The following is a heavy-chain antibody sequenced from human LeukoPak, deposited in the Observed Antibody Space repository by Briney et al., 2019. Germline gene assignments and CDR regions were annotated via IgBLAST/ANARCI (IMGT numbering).Heavy chain of an antibody. CDR1: GDTFTRNG. CDR3: ARVGGGGYCSSTSCHLLF. V-gene: IGHV1-18*01. D-gene: IGHD2-2*01. CDR2: ISVYNGDA. Sequence: ASVKVSCKASGDTFTRNGMTWVRQAPGQGLEWMGWISVYNGDANYAQKLQGRVTMTTDTSTSTAYMELRSLRSDDTAVYYCARVGGGGYCSSTSCHLLFWGQGTLVTVSS. J-gene: IGHJ4*02.